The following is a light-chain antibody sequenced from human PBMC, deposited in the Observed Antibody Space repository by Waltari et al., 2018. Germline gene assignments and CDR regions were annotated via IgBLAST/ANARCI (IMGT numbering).Light chain of an antibody. J-gene: IGLJ2*01. V-gene: IGLV2-14*03. Sequence: QSALTQPASVSGSPGQSITISCTGTSSDIGDYNFVSWYQHHPGEAPKLVIYDVTKRPSGISNRFSGSKSGNTASLTISWLQAEDEANYVCASYTSSDSFVVFGGGTKLTVL. CDR2: DVT. CDR3: ASYTSSDSFVV. CDR1: SSDIGDYNF.